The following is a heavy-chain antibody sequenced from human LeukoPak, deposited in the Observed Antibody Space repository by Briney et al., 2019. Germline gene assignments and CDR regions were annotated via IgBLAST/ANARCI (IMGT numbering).Heavy chain of an antibody. CDR2: IYYSGST. D-gene: IGHD2-21*02. J-gene: IGHJ4*02. CDR3: ARGVVTAMGPYFDY. Sequence: PSETLSLTCTVSGGSLSSYYWSWIRQPPGKGLEWIGYIYYSGSTNYNPSLKSRVTISVETSKNQFSLKLSSVTAADTAVYYCARGVVTAMGPYFDYWGQGTLVTVSS. CDR1: GGSLSSYY. V-gene: IGHV4-59*01.